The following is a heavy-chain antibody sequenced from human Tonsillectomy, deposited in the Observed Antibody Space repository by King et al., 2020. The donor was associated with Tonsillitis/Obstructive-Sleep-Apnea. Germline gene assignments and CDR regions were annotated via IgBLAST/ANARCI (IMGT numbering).Heavy chain of an antibody. J-gene: IGHJ4*02. D-gene: IGHD4-11*01. Sequence: VQLQESGPGLVKPSETLSLTCTVSGGSISSYYWSCIRQPAGKGLEWIGRIYTSGSTNYNPSLKSRVTMSVDTSKNQFSLKLSSVTAADTAVYYCASGADYSNYVGFDYWGQGTLVTVSS. V-gene: IGHV4-4*07. CDR1: GGSISSYY. CDR3: ASGADYSNYVGFDY. CDR2: IYTSGST.